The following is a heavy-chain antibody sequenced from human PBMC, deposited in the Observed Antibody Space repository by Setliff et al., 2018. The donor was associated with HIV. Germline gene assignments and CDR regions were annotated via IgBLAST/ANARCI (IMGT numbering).Heavy chain of an antibody. CDR1: ELNSPNDW. CDR2: IYPGGSET. Sequence: PGESLKISCKASELNSPNDWIAWVRQMSGNGLEWMGIIYPGGSETRYSPSFQGQVTISVDKSTTTAYLQWSSLKASDSAIYYCARARMVRKIYFFDYWGQGTMVTVSS. V-gene: IGHV5-51*01. CDR3: ARARMVRKIYFFDY. D-gene: IGHD3-10*01. J-gene: IGHJ4*02.